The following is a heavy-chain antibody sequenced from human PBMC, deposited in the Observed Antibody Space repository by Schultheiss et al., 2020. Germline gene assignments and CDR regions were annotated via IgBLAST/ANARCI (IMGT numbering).Heavy chain of an antibody. V-gene: IGHV4-34*01. Sequence: SETLSLTCAVYGGSFSGYYWSWIRQPPGKGLEWIGEINHSGSTNYNPSLKSRVTISVDTSKNQFSLKLSSVTAADTAVYYCARGGDFWSGYYTFDYWGQGTLVTVS. D-gene: IGHD3-3*01. CDR1: GGSFSGYY. J-gene: IGHJ4*02. CDR2: INHSGST. CDR3: ARGGDFWSGYYTFDY.